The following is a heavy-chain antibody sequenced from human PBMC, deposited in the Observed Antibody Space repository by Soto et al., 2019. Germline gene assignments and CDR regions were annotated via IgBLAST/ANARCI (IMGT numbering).Heavy chain of an antibody. CDR3: ARCYYDSSGYSIDAFDI. D-gene: IGHD3-22*01. V-gene: IGHV3-11*01. J-gene: IGHJ3*02. CDR1: GFTFSDYY. CDR2: ISSSGSTI. Sequence: GGSLRLSCAASGFTFSDYYISWLRQAPGKGLEWVSYISSSGSTIYYADSVKGRFTISRDNAKNSLYLQMNSLRAEDTAVYYCARCYYDSSGYSIDAFDIWGQGTMVTVS.